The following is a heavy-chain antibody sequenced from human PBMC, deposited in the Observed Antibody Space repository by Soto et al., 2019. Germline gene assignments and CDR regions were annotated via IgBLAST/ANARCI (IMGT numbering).Heavy chain of an antibody. CDR1: GYTFTSYW. Sequence: PGASLPISCKVSGYTFTSYWIAWVRQMPGKGLEWIGLIYPGDSDTRYSPSFQGQVTISADKSISTAYLQWSSLKASDSAMYYCAIRGNSHAYFDFWGQGTLVTVFS. CDR2: IYPGDSDT. V-gene: IGHV5-51*01. D-gene: IGHD5-18*01. J-gene: IGHJ4*02. CDR3: AIRGNSHAYFDF.